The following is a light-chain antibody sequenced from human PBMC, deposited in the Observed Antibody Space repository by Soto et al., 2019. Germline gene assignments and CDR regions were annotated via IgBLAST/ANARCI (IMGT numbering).Light chain of an antibody. CDR3: MQALQTPWT. CDR2: LGF. V-gene: IGKV2-28*01. CDR1: QSLRESYGYNY. J-gene: IGKJ1*01. Sequence: EIVMTQSPLSLPVTPGEPASISCRSSQSLRESYGYNYLDWYLQRPGQSPQLLIYLGFNRASGVPDRFSGSGSGTDCTLKISRVAGEDVGVYYCMQALQTPWTFGQGTKVEIK.